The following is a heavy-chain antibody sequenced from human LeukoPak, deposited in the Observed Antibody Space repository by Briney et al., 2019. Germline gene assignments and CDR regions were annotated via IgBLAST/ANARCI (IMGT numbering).Heavy chain of an antibody. V-gene: IGHV4-61*08. CDR3: ASRIAAAGRGGEYYFDY. J-gene: IGHJ4*02. CDR2: IYYSGST. CDR1: GGSISSGGYY. D-gene: IGHD6-13*01. Sequence: SETLSLTCTVSGGSISSGGYYWSWIRQPPGKGLEWIGYIYYSGSTNYNPSLKSRVTISVDTSKNQFSLKLSSVTAADTAVYYCASRIAAAGRGGEYYFDYWGQGTLVTVSS.